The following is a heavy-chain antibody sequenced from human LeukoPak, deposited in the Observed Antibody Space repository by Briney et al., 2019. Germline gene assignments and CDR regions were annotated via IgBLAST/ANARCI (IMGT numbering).Heavy chain of an antibody. CDR1: GFTFTTYG. CDR2: ISGSGSHT. D-gene: IGHD2-21*01. V-gene: IGHV3-23*01. J-gene: IGHJ4*02. Sequence: GGSLRLSCAASGFTFTTYGMNWVRQAPGKGLEWVSSISGSGSHTYYADSVKGRFTISRDNSKNTLYLQMNSLRAEDTAVYYCALFRDYFDYWGQGTLVTVSS. CDR3: ALFRDYFDY.